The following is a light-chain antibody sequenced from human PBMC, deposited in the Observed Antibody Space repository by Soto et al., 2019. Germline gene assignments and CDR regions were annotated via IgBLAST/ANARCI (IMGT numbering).Light chain of an antibody. J-gene: IGKJ3*01. Sequence: EIVLTQSPGTLSLSPGERATLSCRASQSVSSSFLAWYQQRLGQAPRLLIYGASSRAAGIPDRFSGSGSGTEFALTIARLEPEDFAVYYCQQYDSSPSFGPGTKVDIK. V-gene: IGKV3-20*01. CDR3: QQYDSSPS. CDR2: GAS. CDR1: QSVSSSF.